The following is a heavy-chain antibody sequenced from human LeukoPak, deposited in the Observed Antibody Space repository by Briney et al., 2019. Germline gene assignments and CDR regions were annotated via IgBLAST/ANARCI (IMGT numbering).Heavy chain of an antibody. CDR1: GYTFASYG. CDR3: ARDCRTVTLKKGDAFDI. Sequence: ASVKVSCKSSGYTFASYGISWVRQAPGQGHEWMGWISAFNGNTNYAQKVQGRVSMTTDTSTNTDYMELTSLRSEDPAVYYCARDCRTVTLKKGDAFDIWGQGTMVTVSS. J-gene: IGHJ3*02. V-gene: IGHV1-18*01. D-gene: IGHD4-17*01. CDR2: ISAFNGNT.